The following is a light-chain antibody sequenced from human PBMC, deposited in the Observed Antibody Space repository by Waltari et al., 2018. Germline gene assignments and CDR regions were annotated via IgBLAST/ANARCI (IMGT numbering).Light chain of an antibody. CDR1: QSILTW. Sequence: DIQMTQYPSTLSASVGDRVTITCRASQSILTWLAWYQQKPGKAPKLLIYKASNLQSGVPSRCSGSGSGTEFTLTISSLQPDDFATYYCQQYSSHYTFGQGTKLEIK. V-gene: IGKV1-5*03. CDR2: KAS. J-gene: IGKJ2*01. CDR3: QQYSSHYT.